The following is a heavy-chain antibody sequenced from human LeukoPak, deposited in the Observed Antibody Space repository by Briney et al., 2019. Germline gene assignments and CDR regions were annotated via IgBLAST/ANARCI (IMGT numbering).Heavy chain of an antibody. CDR1: GFTFSSYW. J-gene: IGHJ5*02. V-gene: IGHV3-74*01. CDR2: INLDGSST. D-gene: IGHD5-12*01. CDR3: ARVRGYSGYDFSS. Sequence: GGSLRLSCAASGFTFSSYWMHWVRQAPGKGLVWVSRINLDGSSTAYADSVKGRFTISRDNAKNTLYLQMNSLRAEDTAVYYSARVRGYSGYDFSSWGQGTLVTVSS.